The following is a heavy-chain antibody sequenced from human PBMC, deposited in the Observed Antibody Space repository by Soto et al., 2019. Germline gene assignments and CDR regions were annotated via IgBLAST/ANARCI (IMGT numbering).Heavy chain of an antibody. D-gene: IGHD4-17*01. CDR2: IKQDGSEK. V-gene: IGHV3-7*01. CDR3: ARDPYGDYAATTIDY. CDR1: GFTFSSYW. Sequence: GGSLRLSCAASGFTFSSYWMSWVRQAPGKGLEWVANIKQDGSEKYYVDSVKGRFTISRDNAKNSLYLQMNSLRAEDTAVYYCARDPYGDYAATTIDYWGQGTLVTVSS. J-gene: IGHJ4*02.